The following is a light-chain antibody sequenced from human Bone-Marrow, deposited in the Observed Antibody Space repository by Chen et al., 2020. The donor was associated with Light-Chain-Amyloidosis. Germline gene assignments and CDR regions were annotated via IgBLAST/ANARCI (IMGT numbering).Light chain of an antibody. CDR2: RDT. CDR1: DLPTKY. CDR3: QSADRSGTYAVI. V-gene: IGLV3-25*03. Sequence: SYELTQPPSVSVSPGQTARITCSGDDLPTKYAYWYQQKPGQAPVLVIHRDTERPSGISERFAGSSSGHKATLTISGVQAEDEADYHCQSADRSGTYAVIFGGGTKLTVL. J-gene: IGLJ2*01.